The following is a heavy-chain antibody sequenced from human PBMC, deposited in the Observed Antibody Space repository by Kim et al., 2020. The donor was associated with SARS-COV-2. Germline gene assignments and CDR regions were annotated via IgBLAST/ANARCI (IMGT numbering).Heavy chain of an antibody. D-gene: IGHD1-26*01. J-gene: IGHJ6*02. CDR1: GGSFSGYY. Sequence: SETLSLTCAVYGGSFSGYYWSWIRQPPGKGLEWIGEINHSGSTNYNPSLKSRVTISVDTSKNQFSLKLSSVTAADTAVYYCARPTYSGSYRYWGQGTTVTVSS. V-gene: IGHV4-34*01. CDR3: ARPTYSGSYRY. CDR2: INHSGST.